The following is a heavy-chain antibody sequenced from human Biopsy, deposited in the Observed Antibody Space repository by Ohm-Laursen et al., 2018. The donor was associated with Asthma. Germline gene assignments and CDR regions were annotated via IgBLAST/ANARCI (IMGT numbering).Heavy chain of an antibody. Sequence: SSVKASCNASGGTFSSNSINCARQAPGQGLEWMGRIIPIFGPTNYAQKFQGRVTISADDSTSTAYVEPCSLSSEDTALYYRARGPKYFRSSGALDYWGQGTLVTVSS. J-gene: IGHJ4*02. CDR1: GGTFSSNS. D-gene: IGHD2-2*01. V-gene: IGHV1-69*15. CDR3: ARGPKYFRSSGALDY. CDR2: IIPIFGPT.